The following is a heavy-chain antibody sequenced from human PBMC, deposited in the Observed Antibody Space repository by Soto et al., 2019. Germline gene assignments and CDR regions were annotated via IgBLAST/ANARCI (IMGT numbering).Heavy chain of an antibody. CDR2: IIPVFGKA. V-gene: IGHV1-69*12. D-gene: IGHD1-1*01. J-gene: IGHJ4*02. CDR3: ATQLTADLDF. Sequence: QVQLVQSGAEVREPGSSVKVSCMASGGTFSTSAMNWVRQAPGQGLEWVGGIIPVFGKATYAQNFEGRVTITADGSTTTAYMELSRLRAEDSAVYYCATQLTADLDFWGQGTLVIVSS. CDR1: GGTFSTSA.